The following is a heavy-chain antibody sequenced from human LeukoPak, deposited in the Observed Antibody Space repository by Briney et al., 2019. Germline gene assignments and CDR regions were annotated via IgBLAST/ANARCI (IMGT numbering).Heavy chain of an antibody. Sequence: GGSLRLSCAASGFTFRDYTMTWVRQAPGKGLEWVSTISGRGDDTHYADSVKGRFTISRDNSKNTLYLQMNRLRAEDTALFYCAKEVEGSGYYHLDKWGQGTLVAVS. D-gene: IGHD3-22*01. V-gene: IGHV3-23*01. CDR2: ISGRGDDT. J-gene: IGHJ4*02. CDR3: AKEVEGSGYYHLDK. CDR1: GFTFRDYT.